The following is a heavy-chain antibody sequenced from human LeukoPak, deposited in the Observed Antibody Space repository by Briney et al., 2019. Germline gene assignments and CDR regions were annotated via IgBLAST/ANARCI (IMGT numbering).Heavy chain of an antibody. Sequence: GESLKISCKGSGYSFINYWIGWVRQMPGKGLEWMAFINPGDSDTRYSPSFQGRVTISVDKSINTAYLQWGSLKASDTAMYYCARQGDAVVTDVWGQGTTVIVSS. CDR3: ARQGDAVVTDV. V-gene: IGHV5-51*01. CDR2: INPGDSDT. D-gene: IGHD4-23*01. J-gene: IGHJ6*02. CDR1: GYSFINYW.